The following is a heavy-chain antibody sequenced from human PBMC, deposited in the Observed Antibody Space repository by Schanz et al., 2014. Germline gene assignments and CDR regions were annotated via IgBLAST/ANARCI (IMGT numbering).Heavy chain of an antibody. Sequence: EVQLVESGGGLVKPGGSLRLSCAASGFTFNNFNMNWVRQAPGKGLEWVSGMSGSGNTADYADSVKGRFTISRDNSRKTLYLQMNSLRADDTAVYYCAKDLYNYGIFDSWGQGTLVTVSS. D-gene: IGHD3-16*01. CDR2: MSGSGNTA. CDR1: GFTFNNFN. CDR3: AKDLYNYGIFDS. V-gene: IGHV3-23*04. J-gene: IGHJ5*01.